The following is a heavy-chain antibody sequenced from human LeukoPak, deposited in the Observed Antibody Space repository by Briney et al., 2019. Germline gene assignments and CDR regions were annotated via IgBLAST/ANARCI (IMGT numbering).Heavy chain of an antibody. V-gene: IGHV1-46*01. Sequence: ASVKVSCKASGYTFTSYYMHWVRQAPGQGLEWMGIINPSGGSTSYAQKFQGRVTMTRDTSTSTVYMELSSLRSEDTAVYYCAREGGLLWFGEFRYFDYWGQGTLVTVSS. D-gene: IGHD3-10*01. CDR3: AREGGLLWFGEFRYFDY. J-gene: IGHJ4*02. CDR2: INPSGGST. CDR1: GYTFTSYY.